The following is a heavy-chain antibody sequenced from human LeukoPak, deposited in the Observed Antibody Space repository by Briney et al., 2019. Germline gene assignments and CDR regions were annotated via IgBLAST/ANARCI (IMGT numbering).Heavy chain of an antibody. CDR2: IYHSGST. J-gene: IGHJ6*02. D-gene: IGHD6-13*01. Sequence: SETLSLTCAVSGVSISSSNWWSWVRQPPGKGLEWIGEIYHSGSTNYNPSLKSRVTISVDKSKNQFSLKLSSVTAADTAVYYCARELGIAAAGYYYYYGMDVWGQGTTVTVSS. V-gene: IGHV4-4*02. CDR1: GVSISSSNW. CDR3: ARELGIAAAGYYYYYGMDV.